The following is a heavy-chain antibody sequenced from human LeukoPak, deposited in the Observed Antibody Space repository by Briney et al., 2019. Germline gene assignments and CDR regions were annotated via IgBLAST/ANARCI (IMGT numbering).Heavy chain of an antibody. CDR2: ISSDGNSK. V-gene: IGHV3-30-3*01. D-gene: IGHD6-13*01. J-gene: IGHJ4*02. CDR1: GFTFSSYA. CDR3: ARDPLADY. Sequence: GRSLRLSCAASGFTFSSYAMHWVRQAPGKGLEWVAIISSDGNSKYNADSVKGRFTISRDNAKNSLYLQMNSLRAEDTAVYYCARDPLADYWGQGTLSPSPQ.